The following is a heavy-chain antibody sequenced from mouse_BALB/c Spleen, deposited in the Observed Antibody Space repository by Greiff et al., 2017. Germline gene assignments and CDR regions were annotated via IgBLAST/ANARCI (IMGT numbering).Heavy chain of an antibody. CDR2: IRNKANGYTT. V-gene: IGHV7-3*02. J-gene: IGHJ4*01. D-gene: IGHD2-4*01. Sequence: EVMLVESGGGLVQPGGSLRLSCATSGFTFTDYYMSWVRQPPGKALEWLGFIRNKANGYTTEYSASVKGRFTISRDNSQSILYLQMNTLRAEDSATYYCARDIYYDYDVGYAMDYWGQGTSVTVSS. CDR3: ARDIYYDYDVGYAMDY. CDR1: GFTFTDYY.